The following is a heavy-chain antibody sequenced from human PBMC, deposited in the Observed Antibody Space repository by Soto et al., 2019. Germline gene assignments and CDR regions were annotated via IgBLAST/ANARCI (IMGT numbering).Heavy chain of an antibody. J-gene: IGHJ6*02. D-gene: IGHD5-18*01. CDR1: GYTFTNYA. CDR3: ARSGGYSYGSLGV. V-gene: IGHV1-3*04. CDR2: INTGNGNT. Sequence: QVQLVQSGAEEKKPGASVKLSCKASGYTFTNYAIHWVRQAPGQRLEWMGWINTGNGNTKYSQKFQGRVTITRDTXATTAYMELSSLRSEDTAVYYCARSGGYSYGSLGVWGQGTTVTVSS.